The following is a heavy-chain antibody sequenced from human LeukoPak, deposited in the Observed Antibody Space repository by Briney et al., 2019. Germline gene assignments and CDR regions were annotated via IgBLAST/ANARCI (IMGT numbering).Heavy chain of an antibody. V-gene: IGHV3-48*04. CDR3: ARDPYSGAYYEGYYYYYMDV. Sequence: PGGPLRLSCAASGFTFSHYGMHWVRQAPGKGLEWVSYISLSSSSIYYADSLKGRFTISRDNAKNSLYLQMNSLRAEDTAVYYCARDPYSGAYYEGYYYYYMDVWGKGTTVTVSS. CDR2: ISLSSSSI. CDR1: GFTFSHYG. J-gene: IGHJ6*03. D-gene: IGHD1-26*01.